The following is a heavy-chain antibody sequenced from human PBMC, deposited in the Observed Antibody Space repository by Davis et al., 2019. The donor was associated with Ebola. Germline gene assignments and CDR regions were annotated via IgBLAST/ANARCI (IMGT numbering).Heavy chain of an antibody. CDR1: GDNFNNDD. Sequence: ASVKVSCKASGDNFNNDDFAWVRQAPGQGLEWMGWSSSSQGNGVAQKFQGRVTMTTDTSTTTAYMEFRSLRYDDTAVYFCARGSGIDGYWGQGTLVTVSS. CDR2: SSSSQGNG. V-gene: IGHV1-18*01. D-gene: IGHD1-26*01. J-gene: IGHJ4*02. CDR3: ARGSGIDGY.